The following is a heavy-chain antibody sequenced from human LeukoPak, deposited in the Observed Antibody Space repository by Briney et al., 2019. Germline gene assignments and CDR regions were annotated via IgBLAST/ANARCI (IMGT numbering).Heavy chain of an antibody. CDR2: INHSGST. Sequence: SETLSLTCTVSGGSISSSSYYWSWIRQPPGKGLEWIGEINHSGSTNYNPSLKSRVTISVDTSKNQFSLKLSSVTAADTAVYYCARAAGDSPEDFDYWGQGTLVTVSS. CDR1: GGSISSSSYY. V-gene: IGHV4-39*07. D-gene: IGHD4-17*01. CDR3: ARAAGDSPEDFDY. J-gene: IGHJ4*02.